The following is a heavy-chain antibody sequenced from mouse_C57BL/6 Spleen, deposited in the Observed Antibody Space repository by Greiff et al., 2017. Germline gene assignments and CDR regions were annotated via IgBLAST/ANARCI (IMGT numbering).Heavy chain of an antibody. CDR3: AKRGQFAD. CDR1: GYTFTSYW. J-gene: IGHJ3*01. CDR2: IYPSDSET. Sequence: VQLQQPGPELVRPGSSVKLSCKASGYTFTSYWMDWVKQRPGQGLEWIGNIYPSDSETHYNEKFKDKATLTVDKSSSTAYMQLSSLASEDSAVYYCAKRGQFADWGQGTLVTVSA. V-gene: IGHV1-61*01.